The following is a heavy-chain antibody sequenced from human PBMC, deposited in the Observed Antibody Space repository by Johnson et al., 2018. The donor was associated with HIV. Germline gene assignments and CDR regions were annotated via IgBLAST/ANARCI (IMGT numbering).Heavy chain of an antibody. CDR2: IYSDGST. D-gene: IGHD6-13*01. CDR1: GFTFSSSY. CDR3: AKGYSSSWYLDVFDL. J-gene: IGHJ3*01. V-gene: IGHV3-66*02. Sequence: VQLVESGGGVVRPGGSLRLSCAASGFTFSSSYMTWVRQAPGKGLEWVSVIYSDGSTYHADSVKGRFTISRDNSKNTLYPQMNRLRAEDTALYYCAKGYSSSWYLDVFDLWGQGTMVTVSS.